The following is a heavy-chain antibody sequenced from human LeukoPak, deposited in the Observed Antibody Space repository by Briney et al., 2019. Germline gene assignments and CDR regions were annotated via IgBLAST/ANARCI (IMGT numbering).Heavy chain of an antibody. CDR2: TYYRSKWYN. CDR3: ARGTAAQGFDS. Sequence: SQTLSLTCAIPGDSVSSNSSVGNWIRQSPSRGLEGLGRTYYRSKWYNDYAVSVKSRIPINPDTSNNQCSLQLNSVTPEDTAVYYCARGTAAQGFDSWGQGTLVTVSS. V-gene: IGHV6-1*01. J-gene: IGHJ4*02. CDR1: GDSVSSNSSV. D-gene: IGHD6-13*01.